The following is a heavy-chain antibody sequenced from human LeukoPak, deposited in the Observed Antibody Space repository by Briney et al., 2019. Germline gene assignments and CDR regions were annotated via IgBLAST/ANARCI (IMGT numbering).Heavy chain of an antibody. V-gene: IGHV1-2*02. Sequence: ASVKVSCKASGSTFTGYYMHWVRQAPGQGLEWMGWINPNSGGTNYAQKFQGRVTMTRDTSISTAYMELSRLRSDDTAVYYCARGGDYFNYYYYYYMDVWGKGTTVTVSS. D-gene: IGHD2/OR15-2a*01. J-gene: IGHJ6*03. CDR3: ARGGDYFNYYYYYYMDV. CDR2: INPNSGGT. CDR1: GSTFTGYY.